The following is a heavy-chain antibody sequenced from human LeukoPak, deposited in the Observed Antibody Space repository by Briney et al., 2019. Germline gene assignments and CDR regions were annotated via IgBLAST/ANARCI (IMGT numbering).Heavy chain of an antibody. D-gene: IGHD3-22*01. CDR2: INTNTGNP. V-gene: IGHV7-4-1*02. Sequence: RASVKGFCKASGYTFTSYAMNWVRQAPGQGLEWMGWINTNTGNPTYAQGFTGRFVFSLDTSVSTAYLQISSLKAEDTAVYYCARAPPYYYDKGFDPWGQGTLVTVSS. J-gene: IGHJ5*02. CDR1: GYTFTSYA. CDR3: ARAPPYYYDKGFDP.